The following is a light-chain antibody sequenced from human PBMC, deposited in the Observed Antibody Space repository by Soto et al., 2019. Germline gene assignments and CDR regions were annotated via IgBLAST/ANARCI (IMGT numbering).Light chain of an antibody. Sequence: EIVLIQSPATLSLSPGERATLSCRASQSVSSSLAWYQQNPGQAPRLLIFDASNRATGIPVRFSGSGSGTDFTLTISSLEHEDFKVYSCQQHSNWPLTLGGGTKVDIK. J-gene: IGKJ4*01. CDR1: QSVSSS. CDR3: QQHSNWPLT. CDR2: DAS. V-gene: IGKV3-11*01.